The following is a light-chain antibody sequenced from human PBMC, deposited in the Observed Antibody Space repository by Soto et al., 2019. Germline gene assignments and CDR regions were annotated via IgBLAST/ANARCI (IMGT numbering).Light chain of an antibody. CDR1: QSVSSSY. V-gene: IGKV3-20*01. CDR3: RQYGSSPLA. CDR2: GAS. J-gene: IGKJ4*01. Sequence: EIVLTQSPGTLSLSPGARATLSCRASQSVSSSYLAWYQQKPGQAPRLLIYGASRRATGIPDRFSGSGSGTDFTLTISRLEPEDFAVYYCRQYGSSPLAFGGGTKVEI.